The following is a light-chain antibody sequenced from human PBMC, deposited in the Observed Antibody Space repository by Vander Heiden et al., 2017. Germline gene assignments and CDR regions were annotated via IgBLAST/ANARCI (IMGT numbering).Light chain of an antibody. J-gene: IGLJ3*02. CDR3: QSYDNSLSGWV. Sequence: QSVLTQPPSVSGAPGQRVTISCAGSSSNTGAGYDVHWYQQLPGTAPKLLIYGNNNRPSGVPDRFSGSKSGTSASLAITGLQAEDEADYYCQSYDNSLSGWVFGGGTKLTVL. CDR2: GNN. CDR1: SSNTGAGYD. V-gene: IGLV1-40*01.